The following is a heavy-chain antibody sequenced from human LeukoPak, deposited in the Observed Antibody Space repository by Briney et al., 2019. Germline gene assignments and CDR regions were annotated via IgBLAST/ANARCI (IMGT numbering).Heavy chain of an antibody. CDR2: LRGDGET. Sequence: GGSLRLSCAASGFIFSNYAMSWVRQAPARGLEWVSSLRGDGETFYADSVKGRFTLSRDDARNKVYLQLSNVRVEDSAVYYCAKASWVSTADAVLWGQGTLVTVCS. CDR1: GFIFSNYA. D-gene: IGHD3-16*01. J-gene: IGHJ4*02. V-gene: IGHV3-23*01. CDR3: AKASWVSTADAVL.